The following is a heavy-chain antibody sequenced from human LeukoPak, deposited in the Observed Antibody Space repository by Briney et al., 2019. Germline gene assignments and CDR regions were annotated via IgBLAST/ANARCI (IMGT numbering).Heavy chain of an antibody. J-gene: IGHJ4*02. Sequence: ASVKVSCKASGYTFNRYGISWVRQAPGHGLEWMGWISAKNGNTIYAQKVQGRVTMTTDTSTSTAYMELRSLRSDDTGIYYCARDTEWEKNPDYFDCWGQGTLVTVSS. CDR3: ARDTEWEKNPDYFDC. CDR2: ISAKNGNT. CDR1: GYTFNRYG. D-gene: IGHD1-26*01. V-gene: IGHV1-18*01.